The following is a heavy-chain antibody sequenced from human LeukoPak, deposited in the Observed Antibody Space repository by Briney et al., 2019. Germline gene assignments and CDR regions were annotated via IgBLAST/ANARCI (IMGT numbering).Heavy chain of an antibody. Sequence: PSETLSLTCAVYGGSFSGYYWSWIRQPPGKGLEWIGEINHSGSTNYNPSLKSRVTISVDTSKNQFSLKLSSVTAADTAVYYCAGVIKGYCSGGSCFSAWGQGTLVTVSS. V-gene: IGHV4-34*01. D-gene: IGHD2-15*01. CDR2: INHSGST. CDR1: GGSFSGYY. CDR3: AGVIKGYCSGGSCFSA. J-gene: IGHJ4*02.